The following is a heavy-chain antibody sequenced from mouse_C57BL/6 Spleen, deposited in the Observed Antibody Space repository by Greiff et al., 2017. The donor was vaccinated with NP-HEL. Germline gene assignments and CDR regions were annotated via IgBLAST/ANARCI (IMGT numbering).Heavy chain of an antibody. CDR1: GYSFTGYY. V-gene: IGHV1-42*01. CDR2: INPSTGGT. Sequence: EVQLVESGPELVKPGASVKISCKASGYSFTGYYMNWVKQSPEKSLEWIGEINPSTGGTTYNQKFKAKATLTVDKSSSTAYMQLKSLTSEDSAVYYCARYFYYGSPWYFDVWGTGTTVTVSS. D-gene: IGHD1-1*01. J-gene: IGHJ1*03. CDR3: ARYFYYGSPWYFDV.